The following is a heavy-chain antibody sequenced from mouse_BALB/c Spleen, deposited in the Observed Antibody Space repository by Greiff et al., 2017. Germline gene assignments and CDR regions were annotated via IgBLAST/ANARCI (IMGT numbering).Heavy chain of an antibody. J-gene: IGHJ3*01. V-gene: IGHV1-9*01. D-gene: IGHD2-2*01. CDR3: ARLGYDVWFAY. CDR2: ILPGSGST. CDR1: GYTFSSYW. Sequence: QVQLQQSGAELMKPGASVKISCKATGYTFSSYWIEWVKQRPGHGLEWIGEILPGSGSTNYNEKFKGKATFTADTSSNTAYMQLSSLTSEDSAVYYCARLGYDVWFAYWGQGTLVTVSA.